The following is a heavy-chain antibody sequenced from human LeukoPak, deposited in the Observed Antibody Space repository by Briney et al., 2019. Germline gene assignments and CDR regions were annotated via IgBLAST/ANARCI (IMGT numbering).Heavy chain of an antibody. V-gene: IGHV4-34*03. CDR3: XXXXFYGDYYFDY. D-gene: IGHD4-17*01. Sequence: PSETLSLTCAVYGGSFSGYYWSWIRQPPGKGLEWIGEINHSGSTYYNPSLKSRVTISVDRSKNQFSLKLSSVTAADTAVYYCXXXXFYGDYYFDYWGQGTLVTVSS. J-gene: IGHJ4*02. CDR1: GGSFSGYY. CDR2: INHSGST.